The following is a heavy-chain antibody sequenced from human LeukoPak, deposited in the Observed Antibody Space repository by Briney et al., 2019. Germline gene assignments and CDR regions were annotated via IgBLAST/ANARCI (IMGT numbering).Heavy chain of an antibody. CDR1: GFTFGSYS. V-gene: IGHV3-21*01. J-gene: IGHJ4*02. CDR3: ARDLRYYYGSGSYRDY. CDR2: ISSSSSYI. D-gene: IGHD3-10*01. Sequence: PGGSLRLSCAASGFTFGSYSMNWVRQAPGKGLEWVSSISSSSSYIYYADSVKGRFTISRDNAKNSLYLQMNSLRAEDTAVYYCARDLRYYYGSGSYRDYWGQGTLVTVSS.